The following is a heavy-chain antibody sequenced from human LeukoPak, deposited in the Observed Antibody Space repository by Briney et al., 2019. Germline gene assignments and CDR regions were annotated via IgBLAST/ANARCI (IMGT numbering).Heavy chain of an antibody. CDR1: GCTFSSYA. J-gene: IGHJ4*02. D-gene: IGHD6-6*01. CDR2: ISYDGSNK. CDR3: ASTPGRGSSSSPDY. Sequence: GALRLSCAASGCTFSSYAMHWVRQAPGKGLEWVAVISYDGSNKFYADSVKGRFTISRDNSKNTLYLQMNSLRAEDTAVYYCASTPGRGSSSSPDYWGQGTLVTVSS. V-gene: IGHV3-30-3*01.